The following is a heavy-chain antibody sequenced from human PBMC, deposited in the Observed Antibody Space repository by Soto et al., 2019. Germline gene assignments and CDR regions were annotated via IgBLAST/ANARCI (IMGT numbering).Heavy chain of an antibody. CDR1: GFTFSSYA. D-gene: IGHD6-13*01. Sequence: EVQLLVSGGGLVQPGGSLRLSCAASGFTFSSYAMTWVRQDPGKGLEWVSAISGSGGTTYYAESVKGRFSISRDNFKNTLSLQMNSLRAEDTAVYYCAVRGANSWSRIDYWGQGTLVTVSS. CDR3: AVRGANSWSRIDY. CDR2: ISGSGGTT. V-gene: IGHV3-23*01. J-gene: IGHJ4*02.